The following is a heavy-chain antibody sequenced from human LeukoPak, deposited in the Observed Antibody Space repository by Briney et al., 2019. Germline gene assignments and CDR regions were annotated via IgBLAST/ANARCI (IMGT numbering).Heavy chain of an antibody. Sequence: ASVKASCKASGYTFTSYGISWVRQAPGQGLGWMGWISAYNGNTNYAQKLQGRVTMTTDTSTSTAYMELRSLRSDDTAVYYCARDEYYYDSSGYYPSFDYWGQGTLVTVSS. CDR3: ARDEYYYDSSGYYPSFDY. V-gene: IGHV1-18*01. J-gene: IGHJ4*02. D-gene: IGHD3-22*01. CDR2: ISAYNGNT. CDR1: GYTFTSYG.